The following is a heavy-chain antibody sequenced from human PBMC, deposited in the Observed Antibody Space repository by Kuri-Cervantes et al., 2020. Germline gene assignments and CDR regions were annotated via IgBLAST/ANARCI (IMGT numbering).Heavy chain of an antibody. Sequence: ASVKVSCKASGYTFTGYYMHWVRQAPGQGLEWMGWINPNSGGTNYAQKFQGRVTMTRDTSISTAYMELSSLRSEDTAVYYCARGSLGGYMANWFDPWGQGTLVTVSS. CDR1: GYTFTGYY. CDR3: ARGSLGGYMANWFDP. CDR2: INPNSGGT. V-gene: IGHV1-2*02. J-gene: IGHJ5*02. D-gene: IGHD6-13*01.